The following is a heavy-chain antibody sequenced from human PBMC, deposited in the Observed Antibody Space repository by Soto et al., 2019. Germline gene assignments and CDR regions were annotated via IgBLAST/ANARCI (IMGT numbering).Heavy chain of an antibody. D-gene: IGHD4-4*01. CDR3: AKARRPQPQYNCFDA. Sequence: GGSLRLSCAASGFTFSSYAMSWVRQAPGKGLEWVSAISGSGGSTYYADSVKGRFTISRDNSKNTLYLQMNSLRAEDTAADHCAKARRPQPQYNCFDAWGQGTLVTVSS. J-gene: IGHJ5*02. CDR2: ISGSGGST. CDR1: GFTFSSYA. V-gene: IGHV3-23*01.